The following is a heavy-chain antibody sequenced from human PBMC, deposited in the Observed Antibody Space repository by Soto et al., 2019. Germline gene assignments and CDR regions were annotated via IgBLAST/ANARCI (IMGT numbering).Heavy chain of an antibody. V-gene: IGHV3-7*05. CDR2: MNQNGSEK. Sequence: EVQLVESGGGLVQPGGSLRLSCTVSGFTFGNYWMTWVRQAPGKGLEWVANMNQNGSEKYYVDSVKGRFAISRDNAKNSLYLQMNSLSDEDTAVYYCASYRVSYAMDVWGQGTKVTVSS. CDR3: ASYRVSYAMDV. CDR1: GFTFGNYW. J-gene: IGHJ6*02.